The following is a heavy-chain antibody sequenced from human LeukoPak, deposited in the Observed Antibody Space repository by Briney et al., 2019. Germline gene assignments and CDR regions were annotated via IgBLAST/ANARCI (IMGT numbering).Heavy chain of an antibody. Sequence: GASVKVSCKASGYTFTGYYMHWVRQAPGQGLEWMGWINPNSGGTNYAQKFQGRVTMTRDTSMSTAYMELSRLRSDDTAVYYCAREGLASLLWFGELLSLNWFDPWGQGTLVTVSS. CDR1: GYTFTGYY. J-gene: IGHJ5*02. CDR2: INPNSGGT. V-gene: IGHV1-2*02. CDR3: AREGLASLLWFGELLSLNWFDP. D-gene: IGHD3-10*01.